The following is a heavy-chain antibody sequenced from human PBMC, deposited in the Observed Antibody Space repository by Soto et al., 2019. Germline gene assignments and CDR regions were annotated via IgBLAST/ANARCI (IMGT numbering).Heavy chain of an antibody. CDR2: INHSGST. J-gene: IGHJ6*02. D-gene: IGHD6-13*01. CDR3: ARDEGIAAAGTYYYYGMDV. CDR1: GWSFSGYY. V-gene: IGHV4-34*01. Sequence: SETLSLTCAVYGWSFSGYYWSWIRQPPGKGLEWIGEINHSGSTNYNPSLKSRVTISVDTSKNQFSLKLSSVTAADTAVYYCARDEGIAAAGTYYYYGMDVWGQGTTVTVSS.